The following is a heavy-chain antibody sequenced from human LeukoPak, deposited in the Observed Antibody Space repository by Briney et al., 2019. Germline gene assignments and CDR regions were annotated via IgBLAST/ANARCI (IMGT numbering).Heavy chain of an antibody. D-gene: IGHD3-22*01. CDR3: ARDYYDNSGYYSHTGGY. Sequence: GASVKVSCKPSKYTFTDYYLHWVRQAPGQGLEWMGWISAYNGDTNYAQKLQGRATMTTDTSTSTAYMELRSLRSDDTAVYYCARDYYDNSGYYSHTGGYWGQGTLVTVSS. CDR2: ISAYNGDT. J-gene: IGHJ4*02. CDR1: KYTFTDYY. V-gene: IGHV1-18*04.